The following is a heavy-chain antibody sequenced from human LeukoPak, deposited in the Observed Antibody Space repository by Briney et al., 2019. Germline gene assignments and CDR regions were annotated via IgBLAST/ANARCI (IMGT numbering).Heavy chain of an antibody. Sequence: GGSLRLSCAASGFTFSSYGMSWVRQAPGQGLGWVSAISGSGGSTYYADSVKGRFTISRDNSKNTLYLQMNSLRADDTAVYYCAKSSVYYDSSGYYYWGQGTLVTVSS. CDR3: AKSSVYYDSSGYYY. CDR1: GFTFSSYG. CDR2: ISGSGGST. D-gene: IGHD3-22*01. V-gene: IGHV3-23*01. J-gene: IGHJ4*02.